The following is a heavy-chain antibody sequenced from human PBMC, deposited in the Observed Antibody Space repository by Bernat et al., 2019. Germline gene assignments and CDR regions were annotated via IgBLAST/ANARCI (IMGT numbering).Heavy chain of an antibody. CDR3: TADVADYGSGEFDY. J-gene: IGHJ4*03. CDR1: RFSFTNAW. Sequence: EVQLVESGGGLVKPGESLRLSCVASRFSFTNAWMSWVRQAPGKGLEWVGCIKSKADGEPTAHAAPVPGRFTISRENTAGTLYLQMNSLKTEDTAVYYCTADVADYGSGEFDYWGQGTLVTVSS. V-gene: IGHV3-15*01. D-gene: IGHD3-10*01. CDR2: IKSKADGEPT.